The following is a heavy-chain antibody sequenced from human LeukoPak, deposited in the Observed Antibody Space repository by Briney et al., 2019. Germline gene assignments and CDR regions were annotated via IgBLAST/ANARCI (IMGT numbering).Heavy chain of an antibody. CDR2: INGDGTST. CDR3: ARGLAPLGFDP. CDR1: GFTFSSRW. D-gene: IGHD3-16*01. Sequence: GVSLRLSCAASGFTFSSRWIHCVRQAPGKGLVWVSLINGDGTSTSYADSGRGRFTISRDNAKNTVYLQMSSLRVDDTAMYYCARGLAPLGFDPWGQGTLVTVS. J-gene: IGHJ5*02. V-gene: IGHV3-74*01.